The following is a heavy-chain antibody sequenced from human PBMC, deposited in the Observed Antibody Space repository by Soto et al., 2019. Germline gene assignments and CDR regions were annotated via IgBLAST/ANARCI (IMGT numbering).Heavy chain of an antibody. CDR3: VRDWESTTQTWGFGDS. D-gene: IGHD1-1*01. Sequence: QVQLVQSGAEVKKPGSSVKVSCKASGGTFSSYTITWVRQAPGQGREWLGRIIPIFGVTNYAQKCQDRVTITADRSTTTVYMELSRLRSEDTAVYYCVRDWESTTQTWGFGDSWGQGTLVTVSS. J-gene: IGHJ4*02. CDR2: IIPIFGVT. V-gene: IGHV1-69*08. CDR1: GGTFSSYT.